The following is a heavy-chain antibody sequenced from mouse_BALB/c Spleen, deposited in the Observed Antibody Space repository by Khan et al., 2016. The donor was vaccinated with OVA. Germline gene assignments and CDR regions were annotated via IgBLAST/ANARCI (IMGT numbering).Heavy chain of an antibody. CDR2: INPNNGYT. CDR1: GYTFTSYT. J-gene: IGHJ3*01. CDR3: GRDGAYYRNDGWFAY. Sequence: QIQLVQSGAELARPGASVKMSCKTSGYTFTSYTIHWIKLRPGQGLEWIGYINPNNGYTNYNQKFKDKATLTADKSSTTVYMQLSSLTSDDSAFYNCGRDGAYYRNDGWFAYWGQGTLVTVSA. V-gene: IGHV1-4*01. D-gene: IGHD2-14*01.